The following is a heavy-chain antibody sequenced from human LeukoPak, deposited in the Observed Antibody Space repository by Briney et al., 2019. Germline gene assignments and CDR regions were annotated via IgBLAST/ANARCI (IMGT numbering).Heavy chain of an antibody. D-gene: IGHD3-22*01. CDR1: GGTFSSYA. CDR2: IIPILGIA. Sequence: ASVKVSCKASGGTFSSYAISWVRQAPGQGLEWMGRIIPILGIANYAQKFQGRVTITADKSTSTAYMELSSLRSEDTAVYYCARVSGSSGYRYWGQGTLVTVSS. J-gene: IGHJ4*02. CDR3: ARVSGSSGYRY. V-gene: IGHV1-69*04.